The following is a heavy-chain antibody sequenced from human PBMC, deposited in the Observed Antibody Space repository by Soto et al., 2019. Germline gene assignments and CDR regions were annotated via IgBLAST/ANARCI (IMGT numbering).Heavy chain of an antibody. Sequence: QVQLQESGPGLVKPSGTLSLTCAVSGGSISSSNWWSWVRQPPGKGLEWIGEIYHSGSTNYNPSLKSRVTIXXDXSXXQFSLQLSSVTAADTAVYYCATGPTAMAEGYGMDVWGQGTTVTVS. CDR2: IYHSGST. CDR3: ATGPTAMAEGYGMDV. D-gene: IGHD5-18*01. J-gene: IGHJ6*02. V-gene: IGHV4-4*02. CDR1: GGSISSSNW.